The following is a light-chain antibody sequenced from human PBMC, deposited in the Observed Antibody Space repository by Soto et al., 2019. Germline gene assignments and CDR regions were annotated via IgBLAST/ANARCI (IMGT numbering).Light chain of an antibody. J-gene: IGLJ1*01. CDR2: GVT. CDR3: SSYSTSYFYV. Sequence: LSQPPSVSRSPGQSLSISLTGPTTDNGFYHDVSWYQQYPGKAPKLLIYGVTIRPSVISNRFSGSKSGSTASLTISGLRDEDEADYYCSSYSTSYFYVFGSGTKGTVL. CDR1: TTDNGFYHD. V-gene: IGLV2-14*01.